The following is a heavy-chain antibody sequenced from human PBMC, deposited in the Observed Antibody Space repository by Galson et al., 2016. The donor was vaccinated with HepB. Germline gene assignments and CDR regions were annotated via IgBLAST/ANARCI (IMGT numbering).Heavy chain of an antibody. CDR3: ARGGRDASWSFYFFDH. J-gene: IGHJ4*02. CDR2: IYYNGGT. D-gene: IGHD6-13*01. V-gene: IGHV4-31*03. CDR1: GDSISRGHYY. Sequence: TLSLTCTVSGDSISRGHYYWSWIRQHPGKGLEYIGYIYYNGGTYYNPSLKSRVTMSVDTSKNQFSLKLSSMTAADTAVYYCARGGRDASWSFYFFDHWGQGALVSVSS.